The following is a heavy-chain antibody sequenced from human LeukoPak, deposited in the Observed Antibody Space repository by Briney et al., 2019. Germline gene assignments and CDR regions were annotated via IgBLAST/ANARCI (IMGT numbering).Heavy chain of an antibody. Sequence: GGSLRLSCAASGFTFSSYAMHWVRQAPGKGLVWVSRIYNDESSINYADSVKGRFTISRDNAKNTLYLQMNSLRAEDTAVYFCASSPGSLGNFDIWGQGTMVTVSS. CDR1: GFTFSSYA. CDR2: IYNDESSI. V-gene: IGHV3-74*01. J-gene: IGHJ3*02. CDR3: ASSPGSLGNFDI. D-gene: IGHD3-16*01.